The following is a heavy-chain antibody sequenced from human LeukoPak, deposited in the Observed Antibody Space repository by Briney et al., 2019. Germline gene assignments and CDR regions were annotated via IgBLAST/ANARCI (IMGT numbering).Heavy chain of an antibody. Sequence: GGSLRLPCAASGFTFSTYSMNWVRQAPGKGLEWVSSISSGSGYIYYADSVKGRFTISRDNSKNTLYLQMNSLRAEDTAVYYCAKDRSSKYYYYYYMDVWGKGTTVTVSS. V-gene: IGHV3-21*04. CDR2: ISSGSGYI. CDR1: GFTFSTYS. D-gene: IGHD6-13*01. CDR3: AKDRSSKYYYYYYMDV. J-gene: IGHJ6*03.